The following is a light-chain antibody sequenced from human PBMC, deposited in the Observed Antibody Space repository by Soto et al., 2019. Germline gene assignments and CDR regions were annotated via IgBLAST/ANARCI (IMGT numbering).Light chain of an antibody. CDR3: QQRSNWPPVT. Sequence: EIVLTQSPATLSLSPGERATLSCRASQSIRYYLAWYQQKVGQAPRLLIFDASNRATGIPARFSGSGSGTDFILTISSLEPEDFAVYYCQQRSNWPPVTFGQGTRLEIK. CDR1: QSIRYY. V-gene: IGKV3-11*01. J-gene: IGKJ5*01. CDR2: DAS.